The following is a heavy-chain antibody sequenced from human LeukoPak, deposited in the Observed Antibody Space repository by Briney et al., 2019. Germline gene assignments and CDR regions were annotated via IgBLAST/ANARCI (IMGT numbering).Heavy chain of an antibody. CDR2: ISSSSDYI. J-gene: IGHJ4*02. CDR3: ARVVRGVDYIDY. Sequence: PGGSLRLSCAVSGFTFSSNDISWVRQAPGKGLEWVSSISSSSDYIDYADSVKGRFTISRDNAKKSLYLQMNSLRAEDTAVYYCARVVRGVDYIDYCGQGTQVTVSS. D-gene: IGHD3-10*01. CDR1: GFTFSSND. V-gene: IGHV3-21*01.